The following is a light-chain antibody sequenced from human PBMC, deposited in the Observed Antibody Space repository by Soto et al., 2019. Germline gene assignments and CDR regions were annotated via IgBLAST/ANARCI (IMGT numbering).Light chain of an antibody. CDR3: QQSPGT. CDR2: GAF. J-gene: IGKJ1*01. Sequence: MVLTQSPGNLSLSPGERATLSCRASQSVNSRYFAWYQQKPVQAPRLVIYGAFTRATGIPDRFIGSGSGTDFSLTISRLEPEDFAVYYCQQSPGTFGQGTKVDI. V-gene: IGKV3-20*01. CDR1: QSVNSRY.